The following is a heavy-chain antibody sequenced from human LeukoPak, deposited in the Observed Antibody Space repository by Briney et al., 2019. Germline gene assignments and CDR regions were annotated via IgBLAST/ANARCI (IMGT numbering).Heavy chain of an antibody. J-gene: IGHJ6*03. CDR1: GGSISSSNW. V-gene: IGHV4-4*02. Sequence: SETLSLTCAVSGGSISSSNWWSWVRQPPGKGLEWIGEIYHSGSTNYNPSLKSRVTISADMSKTQFSLRLSSVTAADTAVYYCARVRSYYYYYMDVWGKGTTVTISS. CDR2: IYHSGST. CDR3: ARVRSYYYYYMDV.